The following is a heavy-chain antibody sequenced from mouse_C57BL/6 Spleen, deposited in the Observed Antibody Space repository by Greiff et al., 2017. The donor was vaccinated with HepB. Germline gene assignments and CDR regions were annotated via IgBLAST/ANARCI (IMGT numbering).Heavy chain of an antibody. Sequence: EVMLVESEGGLVQPGSSMKLSCTASGFTFSDYYMAWVRQVPEKGLEWVANINYDGSSTYYLDSLKSRFIISRDNAKNILYLQMSSLKSEDTATYYCARVEMGFYFDYWGQGTTLTVSS. CDR1: GFTFSDYY. CDR3: ARVEMGFYFDY. J-gene: IGHJ2*01. D-gene: IGHD2-3*01. V-gene: IGHV5-16*01. CDR2: INYDGSST.